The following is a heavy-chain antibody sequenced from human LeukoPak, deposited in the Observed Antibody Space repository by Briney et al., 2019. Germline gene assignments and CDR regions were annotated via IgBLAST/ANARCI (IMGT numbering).Heavy chain of an antibody. J-gene: IGHJ4*02. CDR3: ARDKPQEDCSSTSCYTYYLDY. CDR2: IIPILGIA. Sequence: SVKVSCKDSGCTFSSYAICWVRQAPGQGLEWVGRIIPILGIANYAQKFQGRVTITADKSTSTAYMELSSLRSEDTAVYYCARDKPQEDCSSTSCYTYYLDYWGQGTLVTVSS. CDR1: GCTFSSYA. D-gene: IGHD2-2*02. V-gene: IGHV1-69*04.